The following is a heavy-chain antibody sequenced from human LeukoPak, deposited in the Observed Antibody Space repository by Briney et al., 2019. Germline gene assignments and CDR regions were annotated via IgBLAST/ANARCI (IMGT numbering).Heavy chain of an antibody. J-gene: IGHJ4*02. CDR3: ARLYSGSYLPDQ. Sequence: SETLSLTCTVSGGSISSSSYYWGWIRQPPGKGLAWIAGIYYSGSTYYNPSLKSRVTISVDTSKNQFSLRLSSVTAADTAVYYCARLYSGSYLPDQWGQGTLVTVSS. V-gene: IGHV4-39*01. CDR2: IYYSGST. D-gene: IGHD1-26*01. CDR1: GGSISSSSYY.